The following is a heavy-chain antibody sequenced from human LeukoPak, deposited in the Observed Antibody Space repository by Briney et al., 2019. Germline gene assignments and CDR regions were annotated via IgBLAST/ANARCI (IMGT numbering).Heavy chain of an antibody. J-gene: IGHJ3*02. Sequence: GSLRLSCAASGFTLSTYDMHWVRQVTGEALEWVSMIYEAGNTYYTGSVKGRFTISRENAKNSLYLQMHGLTAGDTAVYYCAREMSGSNDAFDIWGPGTMVTVSS. D-gene: IGHD3-10*01. CDR2: IYEAGNT. V-gene: IGHV3-13*01. CDR3: AREMSGSNDAFDI. CDR1: GFTLSTYD.